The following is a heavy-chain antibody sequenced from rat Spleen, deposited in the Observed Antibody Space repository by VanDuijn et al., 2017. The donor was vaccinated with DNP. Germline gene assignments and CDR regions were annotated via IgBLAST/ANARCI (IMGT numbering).Heavy chain of an antibody. CDR2: ISYDGSRT. J-gene: IGHJ2*01. Sequence: EVQLVESGGGLVQPGRSLKLSCVTSGSTFSDFNMVWVRQAPKKGLDWVATISYDGSRTNYRESVKGRFTISRDNAKSTLYLQMDSLRSEDTATYYCARPDHWGQGVMVTVSS. CDR1: GSTFSDFN. CDR3: ARPDH. V-gene: IGHV5-7*01.